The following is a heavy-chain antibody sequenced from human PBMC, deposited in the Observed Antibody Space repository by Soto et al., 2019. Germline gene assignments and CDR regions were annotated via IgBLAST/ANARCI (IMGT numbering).Heavy chain of an antibody. CDR2: IIPIFGTA. V-gene: IGHV1-69*01. CDR3: ARARGGEYCTNGVCFDY. J-gene: IGHJ4*02. Sequence: QVQLVQSGAEVQKPGSSVKVSCKASGGTFSSYAISWVRQAPGQGLEWMGGIIPIFGTANYAQKFQGRVTITADESTSTAYMGLSSLRSEDTAVYYCARARGGEYCTNGVCFDYWGQGTLVTVSS. D-gene: IGHD2-8*01. CDR1: GGTFSSYA.